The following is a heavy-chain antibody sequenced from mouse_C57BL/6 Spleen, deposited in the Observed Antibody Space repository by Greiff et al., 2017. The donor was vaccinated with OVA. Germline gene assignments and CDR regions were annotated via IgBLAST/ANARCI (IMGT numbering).Heavy chain of an antibody. CDR2: IDPSDSYT. V-gene: IGHV1-59*01. CDR1: GYTFTSYW. D-gene: IGHD1-1*01. J-gene: IGHJ1*03. Sequence: QVQLQQPGAELVRPGTSVKLSCKASGYTFTSYWMHWVKQRPGQGLEWIGVIDPSDSYTNYNQKFKGKATLTVDTSSSTAYMQLSSLTSEDSAVYYCARPPSYGSSYRYFDVWGTGTTVTVSS. CDR3: ARPPSYGSSYRYFDV.